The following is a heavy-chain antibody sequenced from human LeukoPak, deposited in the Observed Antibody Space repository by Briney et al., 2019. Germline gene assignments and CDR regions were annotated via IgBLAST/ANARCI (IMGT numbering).Heavy chain of an antibody. CDR2: INHSGST. V-gene: IGHV4-34*01. J-gene: IGHJ6*03. CDR1: GGSFSGYY. D-gene: IGHD3-3*01. Sequence: RASETLSLTCAVYGGSFSGYYWSWIRQPPGKGLEWIGEINHSGSTNYNPSLKSRVTISVDTSKNQFSLKLSSVTAADTAVYYCARHGRFLEWLFSYMDVWGKGTTVTVSS. CDR3: ARHGRFLEWLFSYMDV.